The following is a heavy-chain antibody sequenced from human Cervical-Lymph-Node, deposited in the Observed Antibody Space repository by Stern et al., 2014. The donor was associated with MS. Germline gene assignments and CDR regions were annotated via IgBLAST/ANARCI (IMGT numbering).Heavy chain of an antibody. CDR2: IHPSYSDT. V-gene: IGHV5-51*01. J-gene: IGHJ4*02. D-gene: IGHD3-10*01. CDR3: ARHRSYGDYGY. Sequence: VQLVESGAEVKKPGESLKISCKGSGYSFTSYWIGWMRQMPGKGLAGMGIIHPSYSDTKYSPSFEGQVTISADKSSTTADLQWSSLKASDTAMYFCARHRSYGDYGYWGQGTLVIVSS. CDR1: GYSFTSYW.